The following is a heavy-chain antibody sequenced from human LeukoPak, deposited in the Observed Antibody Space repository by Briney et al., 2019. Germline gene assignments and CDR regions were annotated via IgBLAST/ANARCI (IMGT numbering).Heavy chain of an antibody. V-gene: IGHV1-69*06. CDR2: IIPIFGTA. J-gene: IGHJ3*02. Sequence: SVKVSCKASGGTFSSYAISWVRQAPGQGPEWMGGIIPIFGTANYAQKFQGRVTITADKSTSTAYMELSSLRSEDTAVYYCARARRSSWYPDAFDIWGQGTMVTVSS. D-gene: IGHD6-13*01. CDR1: GGTFSSYA. CDR3: ARARRSSWYPDAFDI.